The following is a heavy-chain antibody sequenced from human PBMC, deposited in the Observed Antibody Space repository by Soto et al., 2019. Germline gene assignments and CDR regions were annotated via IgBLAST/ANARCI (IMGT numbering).Heavy chain of an antibody. CDR1: GGSISSGGYY. V-gene: IGHV4-31*03. Sequence: PSETLSLTCTVSGGSISSGGYYWSWIRQHPGKGLEWIGYIYYSGSTYYNPSLKSRVTISVDTSKNQFSLKLSSVTAADTAVYYCARGYYDSSAYYFDYWGQGTLVTVSS. CDR2: IYYSGST. D-gene: IGHD3-22*01. J-gene: IGHJ4*02. CDR3: ARGYYDSSAYYFDY.